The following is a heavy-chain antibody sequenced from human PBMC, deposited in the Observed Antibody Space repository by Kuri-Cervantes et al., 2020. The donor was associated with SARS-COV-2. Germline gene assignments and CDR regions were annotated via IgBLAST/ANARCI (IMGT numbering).Heavy chain of an antibody. D-gene: IGHD2/OR15-2a*01. V-gene: IGHV1-2*02. J-gene: IGHJ6*03. CDR3: ARDGQPIHPCNSGVCDYYYYYMDV. CDR1: GYTFTAYN. CDR2: INPKSGGT. Sequence: ASVKVSCKSSGYTFTAYNIHWVRQAPGQGLEWLGWINPKSGGTNHAQEFQGRITMTRDTSISTVYMELTRLRSDDTAVYYCARDGQPIHPCNSGVCDYYYYYMDVWGKGTTVTVSS.